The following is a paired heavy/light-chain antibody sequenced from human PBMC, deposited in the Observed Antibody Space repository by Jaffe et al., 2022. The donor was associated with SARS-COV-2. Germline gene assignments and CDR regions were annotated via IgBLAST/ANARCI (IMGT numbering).Light chain of an antibody. CDR1: QSVVSSDGNTY. J-gene: IGKJ1*01. CDR3: MQGTQWPRT. Sequence: DIVMTQSPLSLPVTLGQPASISCRSSQSVVSSDGNTYLIWLQQRPGQSPRRLIYSVSSRDSGVPDRFSGSGSGTDFTLKISRVEAEDVGVYYCMQGTQWPRTFGQGTKVEIK. CDR2: SVS. V-gene: IGKV2-30*01.
Heavy chain of an antibody. Sequence: QVHLQESGPGLVKPSETLSLTCTVSGYSISSGYYWGWIRQSPGKGLEWIGDVLHDGTTYYNPSLRSRVTISVDTSKNQFSLRLSSLTAADTAVYYCARQDYNNWLGCYWGQGALVTVSS. CDR1: GYSISSGYY. CDR2: VLHDGTT. D-gene: IGHD1-1*01. J-gene: IGHJ4*02. V-gene: IGHV4-38-2*02. CDR3: ARQDYNNWLGCY.